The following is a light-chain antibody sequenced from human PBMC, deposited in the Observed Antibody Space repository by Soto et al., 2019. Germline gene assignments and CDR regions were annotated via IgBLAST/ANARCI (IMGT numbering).Light chain of an antibody. V-gene: IGKV1-5*03. CDR1: QTISSW. J-gene: IGKJ1*01. CDR3: QHYSSYSEA. CDR2: KAS. Sequence: DIQMTQSPSTLSGSVGDRVTISCRASQTISSWLAWYQQKPGKAPKLLIYKASTIKSGVPSRFSGSGSGTDFTLTISSLEPEDFATYYCQHYSSYSEAFGQGTKVEIK.